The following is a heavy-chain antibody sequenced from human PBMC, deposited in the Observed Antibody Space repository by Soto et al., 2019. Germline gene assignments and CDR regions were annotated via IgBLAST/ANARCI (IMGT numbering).Heavy chain of an antibody. CDR2: ISSSSSYI. CDR1: GFTFSSYS. D-gene: IGHD5-18*01. V-gene: IGHV3-21*01. J-gene: IGHJ4*02. CDR3: ARDQPGYSYGYGLGY. Sequence: EVQLVESGGGLVKPGGSLRLSCAASGFTFSSYSMNWVRQAPGKGLEWVSSISSSSSYIYYADSVKGRFTISRDNAKNSLYLQMNSLRAEDTAVYYCARDQPGYSYGYGLGYWGQATLVTVSS.